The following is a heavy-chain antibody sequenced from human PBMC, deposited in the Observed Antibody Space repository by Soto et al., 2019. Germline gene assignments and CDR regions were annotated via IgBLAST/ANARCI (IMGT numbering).Heavy chain of an antibody. V-gene: IGHV3-30*18. CDR3: AKWSIAVAGTDYYYYGMDV. CDR2: ISNDGSNE. D-gene: IGHD6-19*01. CDR1: GFTFRWFG. Sequence: SLRLSCAGSGFTFRWFGMNWVRQAPGKGLEWVARISNDGSNEYYVDSVKGRFTISRDNSKNTLYLQMNSLRAEDTAVYYCAKWSIAVAGTDYYYYGMDVWGQGTTVTVSS. J-gene: IGHJ6*02.